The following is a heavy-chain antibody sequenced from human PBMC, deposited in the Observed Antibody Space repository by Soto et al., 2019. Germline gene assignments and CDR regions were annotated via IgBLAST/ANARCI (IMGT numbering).Heavy chain of an antibody. Sequence: SQTLSLTCAISGDSVSSNSAAWNWIRQSPSRGLEWLGRTYYRSKWYNDYAVSVKSRITVNPDTSKNQFSLQLNSVTSEDTAVYYCASSTGAGRYGYFAFGGRGILVTVPS. D-gene: IGHD5-18*01. J-gene: IGHJ4*01. CDR3: ASSTGAGRYGYFAF. CDR1: GDSVSSNSAA. V-gene: IGHV6-1*01. CDR2: TYYRSKWYN.